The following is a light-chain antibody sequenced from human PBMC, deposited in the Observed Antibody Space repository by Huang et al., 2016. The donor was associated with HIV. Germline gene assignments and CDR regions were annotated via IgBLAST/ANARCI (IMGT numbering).Light chain of an antibody. Sequence: AIRITQSPSSLSASTGDKVSITCRASQDINTYLAWYQQKPGKPPSLLIYATSTLQNGVPSRFSGSGSGTDFTLTITHLQSEDFATYYCQQYYSFPLTFGQGSQVEV. J-gene: IGKJ1*01. V-gene: IGKV1-8*01. CDR3: QQYYSFPLT. CDR1: QDINTY. CDR2: ATS.